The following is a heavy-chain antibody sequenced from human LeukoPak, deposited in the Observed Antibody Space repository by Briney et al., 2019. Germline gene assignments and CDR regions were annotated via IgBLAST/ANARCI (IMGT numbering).Heavy chain of an antibody. Sequence: SETLSLTCAVYGGSFSDYYWSWIRQPPGKGLEWIGEINHSGSTNYNPSLKSRVTISVDTSKNQFSLKLSFVTAADTAVYYCARTRPRYYYGMDVWGQGTTVTVSS. V-gene: IGHV4-34*01. CDR1: GGSFSDYY. CDR3: ARTRPRYYYGMDV. J-gene: IGHJ6*02. CDR2: INHSGST.